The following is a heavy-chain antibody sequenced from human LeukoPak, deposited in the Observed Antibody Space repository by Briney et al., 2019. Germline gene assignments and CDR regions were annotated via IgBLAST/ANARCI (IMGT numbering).Heavy chain of an antibody. CDR3: AKGSLEMATVDFEF. J-gene: IGHJ4*02. D-gene: IGHD5-24*01. CDR2: INWSSKMV. V-gene: IGHV3-9*01. CDR1: GFDFGNYA. Sequence: PGRSLRLSCAASGFDFGNYAMHWVRQAPGKGLQWVSGINWSSKMVAYAASVKGRFTISRDNAKNSLYLQMNSLTSEDTDFYFCAKGSLEMATVDFEFWGQGTLVTVSS.